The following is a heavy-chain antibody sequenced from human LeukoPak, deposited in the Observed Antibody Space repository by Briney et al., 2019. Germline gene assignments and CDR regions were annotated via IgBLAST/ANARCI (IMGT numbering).Heavy chain of an antibody. V-gene: IGHV4-59*01. D-gene: IGHD1-26*01. CDR3: ARAVGATARYCYYMDV. J-gene: IGHJ6*03. CDR1: GGSISRYY. Sequence: SETLSLTCTVAGGSISRYYWSWIRQPPGKGLEWIGYIYYSGSTNYNPSLKSRVTISVDTSKNQFSLKLSSVTAADTAVYYSARAVGATARYCYYMDVWGKGTTVTVSS. CDR2: IYYSGST.